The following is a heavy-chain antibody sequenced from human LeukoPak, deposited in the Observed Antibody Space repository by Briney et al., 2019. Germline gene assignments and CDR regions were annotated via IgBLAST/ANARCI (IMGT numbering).Heavy chain of an antibody. CDR1: GFTFSSHS. CDR3: ARGPKSITIFGVVLMDV. J-gene: IGHJ6*03. V-gene: IGHV3-21*01. Sequence: PVGSLRLSCAASGFTFSSHSMNWVCQAPGGGLEWVSSISSSSSYIYYADSVKGRFTISRDNAKNSLYLQMNSLRAEDTAVYYCARGPKSITIFGVVLMDVWGKGTTVTVSS. CDR2: ISSSSSYI. D-gene: IGHD3-3*01.